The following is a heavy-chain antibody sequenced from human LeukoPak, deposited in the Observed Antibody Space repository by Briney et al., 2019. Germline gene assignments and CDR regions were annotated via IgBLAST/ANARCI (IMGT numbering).Heavy chain of an antibody. J-gene: IGHJ4*02. V-gene: IGHV3-30*04. D-gene: IGHD3-16*01. CDR1: GFTFSSYA. CDR2: IPYDGSNK. CDR3: AKDATGHSYALGF. Sequence: GGSLRLSCAASGFTFSSYAMHWVRQAPGKGLEWVAVIPYDGSNKYYADSVKGRFTISRDNSKNTLYLQMNSLRAEDTALYYCAKDATGHSYALGFWGQGTLVTVSS.